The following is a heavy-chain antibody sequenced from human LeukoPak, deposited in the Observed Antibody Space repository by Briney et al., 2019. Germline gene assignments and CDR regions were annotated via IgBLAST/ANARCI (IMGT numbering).Heavy chain of an antibody. V-gene: IGHV4-39*01. J-gene: IGHJ6*03. D-gene: IGHD6-13*01. Sequence: PSQTLSLTCTLSGGSISSSSYYWGWLRQPPGRGLEWIGNVYYSGSTYYNSSLKSQVTISVDTAKNLFSLKLSSVTAAVTAVYYCARHVSGLAAPAAHYYYYYYMDGWGKATTVTVSS. CDR2: VYYSGST. CDR3: ARHVSGLAAPAAHYYYYYYMDG. CDR1: GGSISSSSYY.